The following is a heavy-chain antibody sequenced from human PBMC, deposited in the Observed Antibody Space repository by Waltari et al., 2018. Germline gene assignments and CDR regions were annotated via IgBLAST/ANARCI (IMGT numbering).Heavy chain of an antibody. CDR3: ASIISYSSSWYSPRRRLDAFDI. Sequence: QVQLVESGGGVVQPGRSLRLSCAASGFTFSSYAMHWVRQAPGKGLEWVAVISHDGSNKDYADSVNGRFTISRDNSKNTLYLQMNSLRAEDTAVYYCASIISYSSSWYSPRRRLDAFDIWGQGTMVTVSS. J-gene: IGHJ3*02. V-gene: IGHV3-30*01. D-gene: IGHD6-13*01. CDR2: ISHDGSNK. CDR1: GFTFSSYA.